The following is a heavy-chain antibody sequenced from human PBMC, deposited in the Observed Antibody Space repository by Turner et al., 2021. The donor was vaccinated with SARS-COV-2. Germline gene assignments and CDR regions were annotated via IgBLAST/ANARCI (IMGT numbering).Heavy chain of an antibody. V-gene: IGHV3-9*01. CDR2: FMWYGSRI. CDR1: GFKFDEHA. J-gene: IGHJ6*02. CDR3: GKYVSRGGLDV. Sequence: EVRLVESGGGLVQPGWSLRLSCAGSGFKFDEHAMHWVRQVPGKGLEWVSVFMWYGSRIGYADSVKGRFTVSWDNAKNALYLQMNSLRADDTALYYCGKYVSRGGLDVWGPGTTVTVSS.